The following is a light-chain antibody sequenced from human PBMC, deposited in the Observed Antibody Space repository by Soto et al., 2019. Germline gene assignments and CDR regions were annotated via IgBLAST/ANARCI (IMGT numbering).Light chain of an antibody. Sequence: DIQMTQSPSSLSASVGDRVTITCQARQDIKHYLNWYQQKPGKAPTLLIYDTSVLETGVPSRFSGSKSGTDFTFTISSLQPEDVATYYCQQYDNLPITFGQGTRLEIK. CDR2: DTS. V-gene: IGKV1-33*01. CDR1: QDIKHY. CDR3: QQYDNLPIT. J-gene: IGKJ5*01.